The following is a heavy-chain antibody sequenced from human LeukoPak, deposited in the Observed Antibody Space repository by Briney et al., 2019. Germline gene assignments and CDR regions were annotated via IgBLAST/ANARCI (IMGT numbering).Heavy chain of an antibody. Sequence: SETLSLTCTVSGGSISSSSYFWNWIRQPPGKGLEWIGSIYYSGSTYYNPSLKSRVTISVDTSKNQFSLKLSSVTAADTAVYYCARSGSGYYHDYWGQGTLVTVSS. CDR2: IYYSGST. D-gene: IGHD3-22*01. CDR3: ARSGSGYYHDY. J-gene: IGHJ4*02. CDR1: GGSISSSSYF. V-gene: IGHV4-39*07.